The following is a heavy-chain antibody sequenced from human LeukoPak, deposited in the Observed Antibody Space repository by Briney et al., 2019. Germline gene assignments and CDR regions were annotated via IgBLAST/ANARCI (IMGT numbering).Heavy chain of an antibody. V-gene: IGHV3-23*01. Sequence: GGSLRLSCAASGFTFSSYATSWVRQAPGKGLEWVSAISGSGGSTYYADSVKGRFTISRDNSKNTLYLQMNSLRAEDTAVYYCAKDLSYGYSSSWYTDPWGQGTLVTVSS. CDR2: ISGSGGST. D-gene: IGHD6-13*01. CDR3: AKDLSYGYSSSWYTDP. J-gene: IGHJ5*02. CDR1: GFTFSSYA.